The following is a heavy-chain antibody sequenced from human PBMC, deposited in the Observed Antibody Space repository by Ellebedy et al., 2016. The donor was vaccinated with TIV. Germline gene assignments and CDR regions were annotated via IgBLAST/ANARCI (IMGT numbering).Heavy chain of an antibody. CDR2: IYYSGST. CDR1: GGSISSGDYY. V-gene: IGHV4-30-4*01. Sequence: MPSETLSLTCTVSGGSISSGDYYWSWIRQPPGKGLEWIGYIYYSGSTYYNPSLKSRVTISVDTSKNQFSLKLSSVTAADTAVYYCARENEYYYDSSGYFQSNWFDPWGQGTLVTVSS. D-gene: IGHD3-22*01. J-gene: IGHJ5*02. CDR3: ARENEYYYDSSGYFQSNWFDP.